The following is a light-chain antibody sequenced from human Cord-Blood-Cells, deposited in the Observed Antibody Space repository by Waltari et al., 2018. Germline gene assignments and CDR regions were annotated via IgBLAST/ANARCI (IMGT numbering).Light chain of an antibody. CDR1: SIDVGSYKL. V-gene: IGLV2-23*02. CDR2: EVS. CDR3: CSYAGSSTFVV. J-gene: IGLJ2*01. Sequence: QSALTQPASVSGSPGQSITITVTGTSIDVGSYKLVSCYQQHPGKAPKLMIYEVSKRPSGVSNRFSGSKSGNTASLTISGLQAEDEADYYCCSYAGSSTFVVFGGGTKLTVL.